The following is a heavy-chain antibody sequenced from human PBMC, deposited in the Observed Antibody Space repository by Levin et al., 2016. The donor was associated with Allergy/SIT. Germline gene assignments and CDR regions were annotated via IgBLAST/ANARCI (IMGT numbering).Heavy chain of an antibody. CDR1: GFTFSSYS. Sequence: GGSLRLSCAASGFTFSSYSMNWVRQAPGKGLEWVSSISSSSSYIYYADSVKGRFTISRDNAKNSLYLQMNSLRAEDTAVYYCARGGRYCSGGSCYSCDYWGQGTLVTVSS. D-gene: IGHD2-15*01. J-gene: IGHJ4*02. CDR2: ISSSSSYI. CDR3: ARGGRYCSGGSCYSCDY. V-gene: IGHV3-21*01.